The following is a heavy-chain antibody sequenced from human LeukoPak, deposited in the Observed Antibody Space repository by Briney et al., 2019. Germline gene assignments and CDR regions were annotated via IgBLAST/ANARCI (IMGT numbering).Heavy chain of an antibody. CDR1: GGSISSYY. CDR3: ARVRYYYDSSGYGEDDAFDI. Sequence: SETLCLTCAVSGGSISSYYCSWIRQPPGKGREWSGDIYYSGSTKYNPSLKSRVTISVDTSKNQFSLKLSSVTAADTAVYYCARVRYYYDSSGYGEDDAFDIWGQGTMVTVSS. CDR2: IYYSGST. V-gene: IGHV4-59*01. J-gene: IGHJ3*02. D-gene: IGHD3-22*01.